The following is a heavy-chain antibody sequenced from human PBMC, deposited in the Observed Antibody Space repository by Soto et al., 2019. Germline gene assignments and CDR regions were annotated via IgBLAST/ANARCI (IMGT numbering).Heavy chain of an antibody. V-gene: IGHV1-69*06. CDR1: GGTFSSYA. J-gene: IGHJ6*02. CDR3: AREGGYDAEYYYYGMDV. CDR2: IIPIFGTA. D-gene: IGHD5-12*01. Sequence: ASVKVSCKASGGTFSSYAISWVRQAPGQGLEWMGGIIPIFGTANYAQKFQGRVTITADKSTSTAYMELSSLRDEDTAVYYCAREGGYDAEYYYYGMDVWGQGTTVTAP.